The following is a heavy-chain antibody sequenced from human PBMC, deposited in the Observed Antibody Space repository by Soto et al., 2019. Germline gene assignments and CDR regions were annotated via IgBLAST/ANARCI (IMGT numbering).Heavy chain of an antibody. V-gene: IGHV3-30-3*01. J-gene: IGHJ3*02. CDR3: ATDQASRTKLFDI. CDR2: ISYDGSNK. Sequence: SLRLSCAASGFTFSSYAMHWVRQAPGKGLEWVAVISYDGSNKYYADSVKGRFTISRHNSKNTLYLQMNSLRAEDTAVYYCATDQASRTKLFDIWGQGTMSTVSS. CDR1: GFTFSSYA. D-gene: IGHD2-2*01.